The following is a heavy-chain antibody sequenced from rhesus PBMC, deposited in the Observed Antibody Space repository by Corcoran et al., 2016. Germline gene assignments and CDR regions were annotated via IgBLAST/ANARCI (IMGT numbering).Heavy chain of an antibody. CDR2: ISSCGSI. J-gene: IGHJ3*01. D-gene: IGHD1-44*02. Sequence: EVQLVESGGGLVQPGGSLRLSCAAPGFTSGNSALIWIRQAPGKGLEWVSYISSCGSIYYSDSVKGRFTISRDNAKNTLYLQMSSLRVEDTAVYYCAKTEREAFDFWGQGLRVTVSS. CDR3: AKTEREAFDF. V-gene: IGHV3S43*01. CDR1: GFTSGNSA.